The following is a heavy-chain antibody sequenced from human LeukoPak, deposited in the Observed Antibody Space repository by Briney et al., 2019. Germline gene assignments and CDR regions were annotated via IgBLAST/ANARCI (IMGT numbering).Heavy chain of an antibody. CDR2: IRYDGSNK. CDR1: GFTFSSYG. CDR3: AKDYYGSGSYYDYYYYMDV. Sequence: GGSLRLSCAASGFTFSSYGMHWVRQAPGKGLEWVAFIRYDGSNKYYADSVKGRFTISRDNSKNTLYLQMNSLRAEDTAVYYCAKDYYGSGSYYDYYYYMDVWGKGTTVTVCS. D-gene: IGHD3-10*01. V-gene: IGHV3-30*02. J-gene: IGHJ6*03.